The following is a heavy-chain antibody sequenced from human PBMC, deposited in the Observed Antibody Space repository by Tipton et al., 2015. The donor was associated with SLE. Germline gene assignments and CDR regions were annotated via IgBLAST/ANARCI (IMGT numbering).Heavy chain of an antibody. Sequence: TLSLTCTVSGGSISSYYWSWIRQPAGKGLEWIGRIYTSGNTNYNPSLKSRVTMSVDTSKNQFSLKLSAVTAADTAVCYCAREYDFWSGLDYWGQGTLVTVSS. D-gene: IGHD3-3*01. CDR2: IYTSGNT. J-gene: IGHJ4*02. CDR1: GGSISSYY. CDR3: AREYDFWSGLDY. V-gene: IGHV4-4*07.